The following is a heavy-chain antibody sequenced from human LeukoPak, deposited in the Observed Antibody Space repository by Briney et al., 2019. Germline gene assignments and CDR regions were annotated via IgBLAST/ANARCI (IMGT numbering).Heavy chain of an antibody. J-gene: IGHJ4*02. D-gene: IGHD5-24*01. Sequence: GGSLRLSCAASGFTFSTYGMHWVRQAPGKGLEWVTFIQYDGTNKYYADSVEGRFTISRDNSKNTLFLQMSSLRAEDTAVYYCAKDDGWLQLGGIDYWGQGTLVTVSS. CDR1: GFTFSTYG. CDR3: AKDDGWLQLGGIDY. CDR2: IQYDGTNK. V-gene: IGHV3-30*02.